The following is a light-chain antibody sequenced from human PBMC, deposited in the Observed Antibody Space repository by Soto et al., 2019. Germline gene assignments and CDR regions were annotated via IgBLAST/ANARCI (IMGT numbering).Light chain of an antibody. Sequence: DIQMTQSPSSLSASVGDRVTITCQASQNIDNYLNWYQQKPGKAPNLLIYDASGLKTGVPSRFSGSGSGTDFTFTINSLQPEDFATYYCQHYDHVQVTFGQGTRLEIK. CDR1: QNIDNY. V-gene: IGKV1-33*01. CDR3: QHYDHVQVT. J-gene: IGKJ5*01. CDR2: DAS.